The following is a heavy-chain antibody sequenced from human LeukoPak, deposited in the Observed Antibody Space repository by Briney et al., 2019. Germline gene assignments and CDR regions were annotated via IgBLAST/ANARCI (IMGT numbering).Heavy chain of an antibody. J-gene: IGHJ4*02. V-gene: IGHV3-30*02. Sequence: PGGSLRLSCAASGFTFSSYGRHWVRQAPGKGLEWVAFIRYDGSNKYYADSVKGRFTISRDNSKNTLYLQMNSLRAEDTAVYYCAKDRGSVWFGEPGIDYWGQGTLVTVSS. CDR3: AKDRGSVWFGEPGIDY. D-gene: IGHD3-10*01. CDR2: IRYDGSNK. CDR1: GFTFSSYG.